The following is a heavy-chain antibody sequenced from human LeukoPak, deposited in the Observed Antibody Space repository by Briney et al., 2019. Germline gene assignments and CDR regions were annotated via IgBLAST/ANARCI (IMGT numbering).Heavy chain of an antibody. J-gene: IGHJ4*02. D-gene: IGHD1-14*01. Sequence: ASVKVSCKASGYTFTSYGISWVRQAPGQGLAWMGWISAYNGNTNYAQKLQGRVTMTTDTSTSTAYMELRSLRSDDTAVYYCARRSPPEGDFDYWGQGTPVTVSS. CDR3: ARRSPPEGDFDY. CDR1: GYTFTSYG. CDR2: ISAYNGNT. V-gene: IGHV1-18*01.